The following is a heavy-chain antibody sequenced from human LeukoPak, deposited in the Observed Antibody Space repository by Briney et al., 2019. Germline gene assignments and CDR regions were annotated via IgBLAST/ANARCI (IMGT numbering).Heavy chain of an antibody. D-gene: IGHD6-13*01. CDR2: IYSGGST. J-gene: IGHJ4*02. CDR3: ARTYSSSWGDYFDY. V-gene: IGHV3-66*01. Sequence: PGGSLRLSCAASGFTVRSNYMSWVRQAPGKGLEWVSVIYSGGSTYYADSVKGRFTISRDNSKNTLYLQMNSLRAEDTAVYYCARTYSSSWGDYFDYWGQGTLVTVSS. CDR1: GFTVRSNY.